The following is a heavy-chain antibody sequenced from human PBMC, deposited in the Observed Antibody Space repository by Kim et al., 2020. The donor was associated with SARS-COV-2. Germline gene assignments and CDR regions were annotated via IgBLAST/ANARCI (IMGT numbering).Heavy chain of an antibody. CDR3: TTALIGSRWPAGY. J-gene: IGHJ4*02. CDR2: IKSKTDGGTT. CDR1: GFTFSNAW. Sequence: GGSLRLSCAASGFTFSNAWMSWVRQAPGKGLEWVGRIKSKTDGGTTDYAAPVKGRFTISRDDSKNTLYLQMNSLKTEDTAVYYCTTALIGSRWPAGYWGQGTLVTVSS. V-gene: IGHV3-15*01. D-gene: IGHD2-2*01.